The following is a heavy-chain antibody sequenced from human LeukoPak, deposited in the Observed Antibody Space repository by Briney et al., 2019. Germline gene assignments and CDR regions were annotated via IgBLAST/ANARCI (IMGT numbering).Heavy chain of an antibody. V-gene: IGHV4-61*02. J-gene: IGHJ4*02. D-gene: IGHD3-3*01. CDR3: ASSPNYDFWSGRFDY. CDR1: GGSISSSNYY. CDR2: IYTSGST. Sequence: SETLSLTCTVSGGSISSSNYYWSWIRQPAGKGLEWIGRIYTSGSTNYNPSLKSRVTVSVDTSKNQFSLKLSSVTAADTAVYYCASSPNYDFWSGRFDYWGQGTLVTVSS.